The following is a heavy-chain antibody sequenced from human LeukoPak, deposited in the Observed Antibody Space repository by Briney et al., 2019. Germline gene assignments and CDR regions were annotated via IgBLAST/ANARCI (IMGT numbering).Heavy chain of an antibody. CDR3: AKVSPSIAARTPPYYYYYGMDV. CDR1: GFTFSSYA. D-gene: IGHD6-6*01. CDR2: ISGSGGST. Sequence: TGGSLRLSCAASGFTFSSYAMSWVRQAPGKGLEWVSAISGSGGSTYYADSVKGRFTISRDNSKNTLYLQMNSLRAEDTAVYYCAKVSPSIAARTPPYYYYYGMDVWGQGTTVTVSS. J-gene: IGHJ6*02. V-gene: IGHV3-23*01.